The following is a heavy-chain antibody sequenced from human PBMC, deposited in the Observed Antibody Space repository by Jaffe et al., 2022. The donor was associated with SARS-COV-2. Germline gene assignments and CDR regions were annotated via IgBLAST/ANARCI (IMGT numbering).Heavy chain of an antibody. Sequence: EVQLVQSGAEVKKPGESLKISCKGSGYTFTSYWIGWVRQMPGKGLEWMGIIYPGDSDTRYSPSFQGQVTISADRSISTAYLQWSSLKASDTAMYYCARTTVTTVYYYGMDVWGQGTTVTVSS. CDR3: ARTTVTTVYYYGMDV. J-gene: IGHJ6*02. D-gene: IGHD4-17*01. V-gene: IGHV5-51*01. CDR2: IYPGDSDT. CDR1: GYTFTSYW.